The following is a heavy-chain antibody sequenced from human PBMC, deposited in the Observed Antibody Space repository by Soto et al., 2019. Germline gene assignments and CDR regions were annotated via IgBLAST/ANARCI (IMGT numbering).Heavy chain of an antibody. V-gene: IGHV1-69*02. CDR1: GGTFSSYT. D-gene: IGHD6-13*01. Sequence: QVQLVQSGAEVKKPGSSVKVSCKASGGTFSSYTISWVRQAPGQGLEWMGRIIPILGIANYAQKFQGRVTITADKSTSTAYMGLSSLRSEDTAVYYCARGSSSSYYGMDVWGQGTTVTVSS. J-gene: IGHJ6*02. CDR3: ARGSSSSYYGMDV. CDR2: IIPILGIA.